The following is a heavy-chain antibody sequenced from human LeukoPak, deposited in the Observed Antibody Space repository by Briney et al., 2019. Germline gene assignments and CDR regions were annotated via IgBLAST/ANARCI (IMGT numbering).Heavy chain of an antibody. J-gene: IGHJ6*02. CDR3: AAPYTEETYYYYYGMDV. D-gene: IGHD5-18*01. Sequence: PGRSLRLSCAASGFTFSSYGMHWVRQAPGKGLEWVAVISYDGSNKYYADSVKGRFTIFRDNSKNTLYLQMNSLRAEDTAVYYCAAPYTEETYYYYYGMDVWGQGTTVTVSS. CDR2: ISYDGSNK. V-gene: IGHV3-30*03. CDR1: GFTFSSYG.